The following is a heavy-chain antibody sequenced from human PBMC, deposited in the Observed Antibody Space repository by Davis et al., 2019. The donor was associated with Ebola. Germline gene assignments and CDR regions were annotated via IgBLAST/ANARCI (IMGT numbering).Heavy chain of an antibody. V-gene: IGHV3-9*01. J-gene: IGHJ6*02. D-gene: IGHD6-6*01. CDR1: GFTFDDYA. CDR2: ISWNSGSI. Sequence: PGGSLRLSCAASGFTFDDYAMHWVRQAPGKGLEWVSGISWNSGSIGYADSVKGRFTISRDNAKNSLYLQMNSLRAEDTAVYYCARDQVSLYYYYGMDVWGQGTTVTVSS. CDR3: ARDQVSLYYYYGMDV.